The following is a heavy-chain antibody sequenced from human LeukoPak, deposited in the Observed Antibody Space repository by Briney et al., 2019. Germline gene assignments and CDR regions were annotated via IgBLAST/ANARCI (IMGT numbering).Heavy chain of an antibody. D-gene: IGHD5-24*01. CDR2: IYHSGNT. Sequence: PSETLSLTCAVSGGSISSGGYSWSWIRQPPGRGLEWIGDIYHSGNTYYNPSIKSRVTTAVDRSTDQFSLKRSSVTAADTDVYYCARGTREMAATRRVFYFDYWGQGTLFTVSS. CDR1: GGSISSGGYS. CDR3: ARGTREMAATRRVFYFDY. J-gene: IGHJ4*02. V-gene: IGHV4-30-2*01.